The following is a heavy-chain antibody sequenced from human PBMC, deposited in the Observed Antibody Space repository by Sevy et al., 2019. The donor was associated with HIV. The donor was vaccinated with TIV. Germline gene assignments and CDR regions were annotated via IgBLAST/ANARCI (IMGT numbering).Heavy chain of an antibody. J-gene: IGHJ6*02. CDR1: GFTFSSYG. CDR3: ARDQTYYYDSSGPTSGMDV. CDR2: IWYDGSNK. V-gene: IGHV3-33*01. Sequence: GGSLRLSCAASGFTFSSYGMHWVRQAPGKGLEWVAVIWYDGSNKYYADSVKGRFTISRDNSKNTLYLQMNSLRAEDTAVYYYARDQTYYYDSSGPTSGMDVWGQGTTVTVSS. D-gene: IGHD3-22*01.